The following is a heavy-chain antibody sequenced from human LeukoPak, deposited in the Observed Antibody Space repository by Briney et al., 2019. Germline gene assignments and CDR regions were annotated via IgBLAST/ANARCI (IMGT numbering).Heavy chain of an antibody. D-gene: IGHD3-10*01. CDR2: FDPEDGET. Sequence: SSVKVSCMVSGYTLTELSMHWVRQAPGNGLEWMGGFDPEDGETIYAQKFQGRVTMTEDTSTDTAYMELSSLRSEDTAVYYCATAKPRSGSLLFDPWGQGTLVTVSS. J-gene: IGHJ5*02. CDR3: ATAKPRSGSLLFDP. CDR1: GYTLTELS. V-gene: IGHV1-24*01.